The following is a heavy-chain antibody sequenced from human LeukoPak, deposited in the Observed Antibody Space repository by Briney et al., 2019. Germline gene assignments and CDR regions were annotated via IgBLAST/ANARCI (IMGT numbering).Heavy chain of an antibody. J-gene: IGHJ4*02. CDR2: VDGRGSST. D-gene: IGHD3-10*01. CDR1: GFTFSSYA. Sequence: PGGSLRLSCAASGFTFSSYALSWVRQAPGKGLEWVSAVDGRGSSTYYADSVKGRFTISRDNSNNTLYLQMNSLRAEDTAEYYCAKDLSGSGSYYPLDYWGQGTLVTVS. V-gene: IGHV3-23*01. CDR3: AKDLSGSGSYYPLDY.